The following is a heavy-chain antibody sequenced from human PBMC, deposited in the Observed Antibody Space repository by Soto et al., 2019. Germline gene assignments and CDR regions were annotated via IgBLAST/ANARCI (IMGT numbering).Heavy chain of an antibody. J-gene: IGHJ6*02. CDR3: ARDRSSVYYDFWSGYYTWGYYYYGMDV. CDR1: GYTSTSYG. CDR2: ISAYNGNT. Sequence: ASVKVSCKASGYTSTSYGISWVRQAPGQGLEWMGWISAYNGNTNYAQKLQGRVTMTTDTSTSTAYMELRSLRSDDTAVYYCARDRSSVYYDFWSGYYTWGYYYYGMDVWGQGTTVTVSS. D-gene: IGHD3-3*01. V-gene: IGHV1-18*01.